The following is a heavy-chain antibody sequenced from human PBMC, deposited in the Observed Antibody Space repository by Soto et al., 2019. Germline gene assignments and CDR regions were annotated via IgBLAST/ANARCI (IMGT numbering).Heavy chain of an antibody. Sequence: ASVKVSCKASGYTFTSYDINWVRQATGQGLEWMGWMNPNSGNTGYAQKFQGRVTMTRNTSISTAYMELSSLRSEDTAVYYCAREGFXCSSTSCHHYYYYGMDVWGQGTTVTVSS. CDR1: GYTFTSYD. D-gene: IGHD2-2*01. V-gene: IGHV1-8*01. CDR3: AREGFXCSSTSCHHYYYYGMDV. J-gene: IGHJ6*02. CDR2: MNPNSGNT.